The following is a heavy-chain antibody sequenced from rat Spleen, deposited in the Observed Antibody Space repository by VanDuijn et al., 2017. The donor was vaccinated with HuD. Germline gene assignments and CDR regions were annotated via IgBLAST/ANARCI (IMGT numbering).Heavy chain of an antibody. Sequence: EVKLVESGGGLVQPGNSLTLSCVASGFTFSAYGLAWVLQAPTRGLEWVASISYDGDSTYYRDSVTGRFTISRDNAKSTLYLQMESLRSEDTATYYCTTGGTTEGDFDYWGQGVMVTVSS. D-gene: IGHD1-11*01. CDR1: GFTFSAYG. V-gene: IGHV5-20*01. CDR2: ISYDGDST. CDR3: TTGGTTEGDFDY. J-gene: IGHJ2*01.